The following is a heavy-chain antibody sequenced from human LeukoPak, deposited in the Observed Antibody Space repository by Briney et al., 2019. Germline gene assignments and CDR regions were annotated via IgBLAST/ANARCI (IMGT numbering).Heavy chain of an antibody. CDR3: TRTGSSWYEEW. V-gene: IGHV1-8*01. J-gene: IGHJ4*02. CDR2: MNPDTGKS. Sequence: ASVKVSCKASGYTFTSYDINWVRQATGQGFEWMGWMNPDTGKSASAQNFRGRVTMTRNTSINTAYMELSNLRSDDTAVYYCTRTGSSWYEEWWGQGTLVTVSS. D-gene: IGHD6-13*01. CDR1: GYTFTSYD.